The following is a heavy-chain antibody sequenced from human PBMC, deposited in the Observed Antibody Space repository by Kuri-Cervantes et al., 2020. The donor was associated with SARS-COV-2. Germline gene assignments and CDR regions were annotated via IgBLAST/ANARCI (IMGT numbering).Heavy chain of an antibody. J-gene: IGHJ4*02. CDR3: TRAQTSIAVLSVFDY. D-gene: IGHD6-6*01. CDR1: GFTFSSYD. V-gene: IGHV3-48*03. CDR2: ISSSGSTI. Sequence: GGSLRLSCAASGFTFSSYDMNWVRQAPGKGLEWVSYISSSGSTIYYADSVKGRFTISRDNAKNSLYLQMNSLKTEDTAVYYCTRAQTSIAVLSVFDYWGQGTLVTVSS.